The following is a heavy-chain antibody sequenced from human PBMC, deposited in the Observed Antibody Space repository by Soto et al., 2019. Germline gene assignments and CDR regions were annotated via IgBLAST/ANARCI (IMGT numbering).Heavy chain of an antibody. D-gene: IGHD6-13*01. CDR3: ARDRQQLAYYYCMDV. CDR2: IYYSGST. V-gene: IGHV4-59*01. Sequence: SETLSLTCTVSGGSISSYYWSWIRQPPGKGLEWIGYIYYSGSTNYNPSLKSRVTISVDTSKNQFSLKLSSVTAADTAVYYCARDRQQLAYYYCMDVWGQAPTVTVS. CDR1: GGSISSYY. J-gene: IGHJ6*02.